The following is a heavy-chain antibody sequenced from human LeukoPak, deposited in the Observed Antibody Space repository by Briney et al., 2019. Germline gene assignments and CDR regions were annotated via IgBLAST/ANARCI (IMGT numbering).Heavy chain of an antibody. J-gene: IGHJ5*02. CDR3: ARQRYTDWFDP. CDR2: IYYSGST. CDR1: GGSISSYY. V-gene: IGHV4-59*01. D-gene: IGHD1-1*01. Sequence: SETQSLTCTVSGGSISSYYWSWIRQPPGKGLEWIGYIYYSGSTNYNPSLKSRVTISVDTSKNQFSLKLSSVTAADTAVYYCARQRYTDWFDPWGQGTLVTVSS.